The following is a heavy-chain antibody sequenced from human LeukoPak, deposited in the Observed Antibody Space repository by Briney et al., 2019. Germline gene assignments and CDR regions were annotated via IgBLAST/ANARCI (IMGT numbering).Heavy chain of an antibody. J-gene: IGHJ6*03. Sequence: ASVKVSCKASGYTFTGYYMHWVRQAPGQGLEWMGWINPNSGGTSYAQKFQGRVTMTRDTSISTAYMELSRLRSDDTAVYYCARQVDYYYYMDVWGKGTTVTVSS. V-gene: IGHV1-2*02. CDR2: INPNSGGT. CDR3: ARQVDYYYYMDV. CDR1: GYTFTGYY.